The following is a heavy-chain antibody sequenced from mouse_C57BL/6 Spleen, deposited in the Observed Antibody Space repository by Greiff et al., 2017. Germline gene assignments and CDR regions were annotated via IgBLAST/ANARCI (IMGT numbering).Heavy chain of an antibody. V-gene: IGHV5-6*01. D-gene: IGHD1-1*01. Sequence: EVKLVESGGDLVKPGGSLKLSCAASGFTFSSYGMSWVRQTPDKRLEWVATISRGGSYTSYPDSVKGRFTISRDNAKNTLYLQMCSLKSEDTAMYYCARGIFISSVVAPFAYWGQGTLVTVSA. J-gene: IGHJ3*01. CDR1: GFTFSSYG. CDR2: ISRGGSYT. CDR3: ARGIFISSVVAPFAY.